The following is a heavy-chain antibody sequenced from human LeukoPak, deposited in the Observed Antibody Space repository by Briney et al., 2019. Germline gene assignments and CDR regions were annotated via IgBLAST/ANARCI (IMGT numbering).Heavy chain of an antibody. Sequence: ASVKVSCKASGYTFTDYYINWVRQAPGQGLEWMGWINPNSGGTNYALKFQGGVTMTRDTSIRTAYMELSRLRSDDTAVYYCARGRSSSWYNWFDPWGQGTLVTVSS. V-gene: IGHV1-2*02. J-gene: IGHJ5*02. D-gene: IGHD6-13*01. CDR3: ARGRSSSWYNWFDP. CDR1: GYTFTDYY. CDR2: INPNSGGT.